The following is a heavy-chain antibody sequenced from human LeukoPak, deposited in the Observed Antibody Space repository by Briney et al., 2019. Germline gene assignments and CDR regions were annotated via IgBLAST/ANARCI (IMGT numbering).Heavy chain of an antibody. J-gene: IGHJ3*02. V-gene: IGHV3-30-3*01. D-gene: IGHD5-18*01. CDR2: ISYAGSNK. CDR1: GFTFSSYA. CDR3: ARPPTAMGAFDI. Sequence: PGRSLRLSCAASGFTFSSYAMHWVRQAPGKGLEWVAVISYAGSNKYYADSVKGRFTISRDNSKNTLYLQMNSLRAEDTAVYYCARPPTAMGAFDIWGQGTMVTVSS.